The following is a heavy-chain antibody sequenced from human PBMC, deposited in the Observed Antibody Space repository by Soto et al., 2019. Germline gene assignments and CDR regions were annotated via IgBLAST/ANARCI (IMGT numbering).Heavy chain of an antibody. V-gene: IGHV4-30-4*08. CDR1: GGSISSSSYY. CDR3: ARDHHGDYSSDY. D-gene: IGHD2-21*02. J-gene: IGHJ4*02. Sequence: SETLSLTCTVSGGSISSSSYYWGWIRQPPGKGLEWIGYIYYSGSTYYNPSLKSRVTISVDTSKNQFSLKLSSVTAADTAVYYCARDHHGDYSSDYWGQGTLVTVSS. CDR2: IYYSGST.